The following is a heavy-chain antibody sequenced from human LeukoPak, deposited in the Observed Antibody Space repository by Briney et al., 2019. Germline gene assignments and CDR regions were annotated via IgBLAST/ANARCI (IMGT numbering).Heavy chain of an antibody. V-gene: IGHV7-4-1*02. J-gene: IGHJ4*02. CDR3: ARAAQCSGGSCYHIDY. CDR2: INTNTGNP. CDR1: GYTFTSYA. D-gene: IGHD2-15*01. Sequence: GASVKVSCKASGYTFTSYAMNWVRQAPGQGLEWMGWINTNTGNPTYAQGFTGRFVFSLDTSVSTAYLQISSLKAEDTVVYYCARAAQCSGGSCYHIDYWGQGTLVTVSS.